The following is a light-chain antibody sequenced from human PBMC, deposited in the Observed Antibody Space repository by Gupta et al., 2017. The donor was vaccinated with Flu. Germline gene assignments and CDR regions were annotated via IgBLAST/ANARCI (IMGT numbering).Light chain of an antibody. CDR2: KDD. J-gene: IGLJ1*01. Sequence: FVLTQPHSVSESPGKTVAISCTRRSGSIARNYVQWYHQRPGSSPTTVIYKDDQRPSGVPDRFSGSIDSSSNSASPTISGLKTEDEGVYYCQSFDSSNFGVGTGTDVSAL. CDR3: QSFDSSNFG. V-gene: IGLV6-57*01. CDR1: SGSIARNY.